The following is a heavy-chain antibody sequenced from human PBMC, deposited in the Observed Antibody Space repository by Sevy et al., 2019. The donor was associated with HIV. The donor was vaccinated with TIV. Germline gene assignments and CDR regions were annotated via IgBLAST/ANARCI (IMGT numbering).Heavy chain of an antibody. Sequence: GGSLRLSCAASAFTFSSYGMHWVRQAPGKGLEWVAVISYDGSNKYYADSVKGRFTISRDNSKNTLYLQMNSLRAEDTAVYYCAKDLNCTGGVCVDYWGQGTLVTVSS. CDR1: AFTFSSYG. V-gene: IGHV3-30*18. J-gene: IGHJ4*02. CDR2: ISYDGSNK. D-gene: IGHD2-8*02. CDR3: AKDLNCTGGVCVDY.